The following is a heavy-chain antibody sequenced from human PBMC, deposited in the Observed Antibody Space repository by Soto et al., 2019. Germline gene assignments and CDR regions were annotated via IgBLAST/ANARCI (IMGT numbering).Heavy chain of an antibody. V-gene: IGHV3-9*01. CDR1: GLNFDDYS. CDR3: AKDRRSGWYMDAFDI. D-gene: IGHD6-19*01. Sequence: GWSKILSCAASGLNFDDYSRHLVRPAPGKGLEWVSGISWNSGSIGYADSVKGRFTISRDNAKNSLYLQMNSLRAEDTALYYCAKDRRSGWYMDAFDIWGQGTMVTVSS. J-gene: IGHJ3*02. CDR2: ISWNSGSI.